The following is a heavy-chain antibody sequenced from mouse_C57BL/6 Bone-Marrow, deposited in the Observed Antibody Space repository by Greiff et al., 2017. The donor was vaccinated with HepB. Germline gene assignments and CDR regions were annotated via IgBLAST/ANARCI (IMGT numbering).Heavy chain of an antibody. J-gene: IGHJ2*01. Sequence: VQLVESGAELVRPGASVTLSCKASGYTFTDYEMHWVKQTPVHGLEWIGAIDPETGGTAYNQKFKGKAILTADKSSSTAYMELRSLTSEDSAVYYCTRGGDYYGSSPFDYWGQGTTITVSS. D-gene: IGHD1-1*01. CDR3: TRGGDYYGSSPFDY. CDR2: IDPETGGT. CDR1: GYTFTDYE. V-gene: IGHV1-15*01.